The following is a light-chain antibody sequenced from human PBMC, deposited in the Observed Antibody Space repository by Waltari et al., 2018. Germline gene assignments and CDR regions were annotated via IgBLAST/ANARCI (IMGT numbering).Light chain of an antibody. Sequence: EFTQSPGTLSLSPGDIATLSCRASQTVRTTYLAWYQQNTGQAPTLLIYGASSRATGIPDRFSGSGSGTDFSLTISSLEPEDFAVYYCQQYDISPLTFGGGTKVEIK. CDR1: QTVRTTY. CDR2: GAS. CDR3: QQYDISPLT. J-gene: IGKJ4*01. V-gene: IGKV3-20*01.